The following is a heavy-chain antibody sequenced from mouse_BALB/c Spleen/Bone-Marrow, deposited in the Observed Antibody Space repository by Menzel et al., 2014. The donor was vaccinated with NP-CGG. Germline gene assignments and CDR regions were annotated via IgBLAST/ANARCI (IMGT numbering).Heavy chain of an antibody. D-gene: IGHD3-3*01. CDR3: ARSRYFDN. V-gene: IGHV1-26*01. CDR1: GYTFTDYY. CDR2: INPNTDGT. J-gene: IGHJ2*01. Sequence: SGPELVKPGTSVEMSCKASGYTFTDYYMMWVRQSHGKSLEWIGHINPNTDGTFYNQKFKGKATLTVDKSSSTAYMQLNSLTSEDSAVYYCARSRYFDNWGQGTTLTVSS.